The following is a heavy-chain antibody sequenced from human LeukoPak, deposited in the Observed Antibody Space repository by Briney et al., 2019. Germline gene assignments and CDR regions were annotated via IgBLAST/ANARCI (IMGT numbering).Heavy chain of an antibody. D-gene: IGHD3-22*01. J-gene: IGHJ3*02. CDR2: MNPNSGNT. CDR1: GYTFTSYD. V-gene: IGHV1-8*01. CDR3: AREVVITTTDAFDI. Sequence: ASVKVSCKASGYTFTSYDINWVRQATGQGLEWMGWMNPNSGNTGYAQKFQGRVTMTRNTSLSTAYMELSSLRSEDTAVYYCAREVVITTTDAFDIWGQGTMVTVSS.